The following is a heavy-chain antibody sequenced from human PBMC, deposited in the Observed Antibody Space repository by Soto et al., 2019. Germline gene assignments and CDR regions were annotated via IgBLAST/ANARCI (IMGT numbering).Heavy chain of an antibody. CDR1: GFTFSTYA. J-gene: IGHJ4*02. D-gene: IGHD1-26*01. V-gene: IGHV3-23*01. Sequence: EVELLESGGGLVQPEGSLRLSCAASGFTFSTYAMDWVRQAPGKGLEWVSVVSSGGGTHYADSVKGRFTVSRDNSKNTLSLQMNSLRADDTAVYYCATRRGAGGHFDYWGQGALVTVSS. CDR2: VSSGGGT. CDR3: ATRRGAGGHFDY.